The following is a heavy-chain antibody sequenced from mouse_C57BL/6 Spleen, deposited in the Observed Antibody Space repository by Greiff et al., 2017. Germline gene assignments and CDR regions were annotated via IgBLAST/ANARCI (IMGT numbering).Heavy chain of an antibody. CDR2: IDPSDSYT. J-gene: IGHJ3*01. D-gene: IGHD2-2*01. V-gene: IGHV1-50*01. Sequence: QVQLQQPGAELVKPGASVKLSCKASGYTFTSYWMQWVKQRPGQGLEWIGEIDPSDSYTNYNQKFKGKATLTVDTSSSTAYMQLSSLTSEDSAVYYCARWDGYGRTWFAYWGQGTLVTVSA. CDR3: ARWDGYGRTWFAY. CDR1: GYTFTSYW.